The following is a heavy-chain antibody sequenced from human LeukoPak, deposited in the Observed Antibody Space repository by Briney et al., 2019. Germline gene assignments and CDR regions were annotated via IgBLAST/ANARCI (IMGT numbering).Heavy chain of an antibody. J-gene: IGHJ4*02. CDR2: INHSGST. CDR1: GGSFSGYY. V-gene: IGHV4-34*01. D-gene: IGHD2-8*01. CDR3: ARGGVSPLAY. Sequence: SETLSLTCAVYGGSFSGYYWSWIRQPPGKGLEWIGEINHSGSTNYNPSLKSRVTISVDTSKNQFSLKLSSVTAADTAVYYCARGGVSPLAYWGQGTLVTVSS.